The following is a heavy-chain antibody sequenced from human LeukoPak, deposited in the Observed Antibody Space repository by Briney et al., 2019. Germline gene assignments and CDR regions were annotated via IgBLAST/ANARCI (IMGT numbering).Heavy chain of an antibody. D-gene: IGHD1-1*01. CDR1: GFTFSSYS. V-gene: IGHV3-30*03. Sequence: GGSLRLSCAASGFTFSSYSMNWVRKAPGKGLEWVAVISYDGSNKYYADSVKGRFTISRDNSKNTLYLQMNSLRAEDTAVYYCARDRGGTTGTTGWFDPWGQGTLVTVSS. CDR3: ARDRGGTTGTTGWFDP. J-gene: IGHJ5*02. CDR2: ISYDGSNK.